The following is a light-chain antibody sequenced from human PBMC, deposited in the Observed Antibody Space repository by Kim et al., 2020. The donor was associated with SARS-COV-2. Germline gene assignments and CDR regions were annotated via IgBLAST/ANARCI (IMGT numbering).Light chain of an antibody. J-gene: IGLJ3*02. CDR3: AAWDYSLNAWL. V-gene: IGLV1-44*01. Sequence: GQRVTVSCSGSSSNIVSNTVNWYQQLPGTAPKLLIYSNDRRPSGVPDRFSGSKSGTSASLAISGLQSEDEADYYCAAWDYSLNAWLFGGGTKLTVL. CDR1: SSNIVSNT. CDR2: SND.